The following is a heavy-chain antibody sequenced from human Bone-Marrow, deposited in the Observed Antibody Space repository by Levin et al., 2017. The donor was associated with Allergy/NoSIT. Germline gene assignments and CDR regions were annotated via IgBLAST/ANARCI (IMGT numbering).Heavy chain of an antibody. CDR1: GFTFGDYA. D-gene: IGHD2-2*01. J-gene: IGHJ2*01. CDR3: TRALGYCSSTSCYVWYFDL. V-gene: IGHV3-49*03. CDR2: IRSKAYGGTT. Sequence: PGESLKISCTASGFTFGDYAMSWFRQAPGKGLEWVGFIRSKAYGGTTEYAASVKGRFTISRDDSKSIAYLQMNSLKTEDTAVYYCTRALGYCSSTSCYVWYFDLWGRGTLVTVSS.